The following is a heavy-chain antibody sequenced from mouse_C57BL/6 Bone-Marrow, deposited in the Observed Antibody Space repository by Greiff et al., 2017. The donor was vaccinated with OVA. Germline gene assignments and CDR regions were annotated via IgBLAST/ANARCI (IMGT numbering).Heavy chain of an antibody. V-gene: IGHV5-17*01. J-gene: IGHJ3*01. CDR3: ARRTWFAY. CDR2: ISSGSSPI. Sequence: EVKVVESGGGLVKPGGSLKLSCAASGFTFSDYGMHWVRQAPEKGLEWVAYISSGSSPIYYADTVKGRFTISRDNAKNTLFLQMTSLRSEDTAMYYCARRTWFAYWGQGTLVTVSA. CDR1: GFTFSDYG.